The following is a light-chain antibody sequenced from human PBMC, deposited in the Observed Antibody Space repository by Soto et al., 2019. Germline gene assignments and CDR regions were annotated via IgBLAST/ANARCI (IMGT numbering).Light chain of an antibody. Sequence: EIVLTQSPGTLSLSPGERATLSCRASQSVGTYFAWYQQKPGQAPRLLIYDASKRAAGLPARFSGSGSGTDLTLTLSSLEPDDFAIYYWQQRANWSVTFGQGTRVDI. CDR1: QSVGTY. V-gene: IGKV3-11*01. J-gene: IGKJ1*01. CDR2: DAS. CDR3: QQRANWSVT.